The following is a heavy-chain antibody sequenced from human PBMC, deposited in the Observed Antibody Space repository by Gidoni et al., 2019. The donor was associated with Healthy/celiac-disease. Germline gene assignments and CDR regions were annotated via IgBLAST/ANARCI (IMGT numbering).Heavy chain of an antibody. V-gene: IGHV2-70*01. CDR3: ARIVDYYDSSGYYDY. D-gene: IGHD3-22*01. CDR2: IDWDDDK. J-gene: IGHJ4*02. Sequence: QVTLRESGPALVKPTQTLTLTCTFSGFSLSTSGMCVSWIRQPPGKALEWLALIDWDDDKYYSTSLKTRLTISKDTSKNQVVLTMTNMDPVDTATYYCARIVDYYDSSGYYDYWGQGTLVTVSS. CDR1: GFSLSTSGMC.